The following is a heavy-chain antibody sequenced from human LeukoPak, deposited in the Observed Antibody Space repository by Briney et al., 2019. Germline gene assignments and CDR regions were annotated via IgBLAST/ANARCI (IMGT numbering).Heavy chain of an antibody. CDR3: ARDPVVTKYTYYYYYGMDV. CDR2: ISSSSSYI. D-gene: IGHD3-22*01. J-gene: IGHJ6*02. CDR1: GFTFSSYS. V-gene: IGHV3-21*01. Sequence: NAGGSLRLSCAASGFTFSSYSMNWVRQAPGKGLEWVSSISSSSSYIYYADSVKGRFTISRDNAKNSLYLQMNSLRAEDTAVYYCARDPVVTKYTYYYYYGMDVWGQGTTVTVSS.